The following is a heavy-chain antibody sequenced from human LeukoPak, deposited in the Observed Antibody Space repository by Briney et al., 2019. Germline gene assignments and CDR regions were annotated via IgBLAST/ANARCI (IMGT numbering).Heavy chain of an antibody. V-gene: IGHV3-21*01. CDR3: ARPLSSGSWYAFDI. CDR1: GFTFSSYS. Sequence: PGGSLRLSCAASGFTFSSYSMNWVRQAPGKGLEWVSSISSSSSYIYYADSVKGRFTISRDNAKNSLYLQMNSLRAEDTAVYYCARPLSSGSWYAFDIWGQGTMVTVSS. CDR2: ISSSSSYI. J-gene: IGHJ3*02. D-gene: IGHD6-13*01.